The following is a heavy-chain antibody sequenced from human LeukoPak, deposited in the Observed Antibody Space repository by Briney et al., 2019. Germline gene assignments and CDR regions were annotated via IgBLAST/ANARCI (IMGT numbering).Heavy chain of an antibody. CDR2: IIPILGIA. V-gene: IGHV1-69*04. CDR1: GGTFSSYA. D-gene: IGHD3-22*01. J-gene: IGHJ3*02. CDR3: ARANSSGYWIVVDAFDI. Sequence: SVEVSCKASGGTFSSYAISWVRQAPGQGLEWMGRIIPILGIANYAQKFQGRVTITADKSTSTAYMELSSLRSEDTAVYYCARANSSGYWIVVDAFDIWGQGTMVTVSS.